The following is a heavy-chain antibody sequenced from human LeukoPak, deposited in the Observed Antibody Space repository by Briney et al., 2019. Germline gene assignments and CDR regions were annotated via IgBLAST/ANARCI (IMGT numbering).Heavy chain of an antibody. CDR2: ISSNGGST. V-gene: IGHV3-64*01. J-gene: IGHJ4*02. CDR3: AKDSRREGRTTVTTGDY. CDR1: GFTFSSYA. D-gene: IGHD4-17*01. Sequence: PGGSLRLSCAASGFTFSSYAMHWVRQAPGKGLEYVSAISSNGGSTYYANSVKGRFTISRDNSKNTLYLQMGSLRAEDTAVYYCAKDSRREGRTTVTTGDYWGQGTLVTVSS.